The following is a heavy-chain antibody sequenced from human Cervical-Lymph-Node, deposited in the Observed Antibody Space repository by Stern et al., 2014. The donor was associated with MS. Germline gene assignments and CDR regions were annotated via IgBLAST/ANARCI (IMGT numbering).Heavy chain of an antibody. Sequence: VQLVQSGAEVKKPGESLKISCKVSGYSFTSYWIAWVRQMPGKGLEWMGIVYPDDSDTRYSPSFEGQVTFSADKSISTAYLQWSSLKASDTAMYYXAXRYXTGASRHFDYWGQGTLVTVSS. CDR1: GYSFTSYW. CDR2: VYPDDSDT. J-gene: IGHJ4*02. CDR3: AXRYXTGASRHFDY. V-gene: IGHV5-51*03. D-gene: IGHD3-9*01.